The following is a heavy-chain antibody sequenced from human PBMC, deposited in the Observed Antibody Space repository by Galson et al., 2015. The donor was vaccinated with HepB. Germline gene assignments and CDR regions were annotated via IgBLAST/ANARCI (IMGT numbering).Heavy chain of an antibody. V-gene: IGHV2-70*04. J-gene: IGHJ4*02. Sequence: PALVKPTQTLTLTCTFSGFSLSTSGMRVSWIRQPPGKALEWLASIDWGDDKFYSTSLKTRLIISKDTSKNQVALTITNMDPVDTATYYCARSGDSSGWDFHCFGYWGPGTLVTVSS. D-gene: IGHD6-19*01. CDR2: IDWGDDK. CDR3: ARSGDSSGWDFHCFGY. CDR1: GFSLSTSGMR.